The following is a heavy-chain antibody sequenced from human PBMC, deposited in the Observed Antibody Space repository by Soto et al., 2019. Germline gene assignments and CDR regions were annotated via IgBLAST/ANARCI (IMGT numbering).Heavy chain of an antibody. CDR1: GGSISSYY. CDR2: IYYSGST. J-gene: IGHJ4*02. Sequence: SETLSLTCTVSGGSISSYYWSWIRQPPGKGLEWIGYIYYSGSTNYNPSLKSRVTISVDTSKNQFSLKLSSVTAADTAVYYCARTKGDYVFDYWGQGTLVTVSS. V-gene: IGHV4-59*01. CDR3: ARTKGDYVFDY. D-gene: IGHD4-17*01.